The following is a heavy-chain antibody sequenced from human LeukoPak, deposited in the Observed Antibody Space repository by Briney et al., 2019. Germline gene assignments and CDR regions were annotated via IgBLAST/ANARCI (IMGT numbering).Heavy chain of an antibody. D-gene: IGHD6-13*01. CDR2: IRYSGST. CDR3: ARDKGYHFDY. CDR1: GFTFSSYS. V-gene: IGHV4-59*01. Sequence: GSLRLSCAASGFTFSSYSMNWIRQPPGKGLEWIGNIRYSGSTNYNPSLKSRVTISLDTSKNQFSLRLSSVTAADTAVYYCARDKGYHFDYWGQGTLVTVSS. J-gene: IGHJ4*02.